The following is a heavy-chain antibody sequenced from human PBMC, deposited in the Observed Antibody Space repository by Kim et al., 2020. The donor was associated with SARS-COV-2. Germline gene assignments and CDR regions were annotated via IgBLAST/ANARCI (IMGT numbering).Heavy chain of an antibody. V-gene: IGHV1-2*06. Sequence: ASVKVSCKASGYTFTGYYMHWVRQAPGQGLEWMGRINPNSGGTNYAQKFQGRVTMTRDTSISTAYMELSRLRSDDTAVYYCARVTMIVVAHESYGMDVWGQGTTVTVSS. J-gene: IGHJ6*02. D-gene: IGHD3-22*01. CDR3: ARVTMIVVAHESYGMDV. CDR1: GYTFTGYY. CDR2: INPNSGGT.